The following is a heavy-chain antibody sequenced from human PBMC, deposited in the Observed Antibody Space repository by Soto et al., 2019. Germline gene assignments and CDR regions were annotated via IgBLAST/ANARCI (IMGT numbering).Heavy chain of an antibody. CDR2: IDSDDGKT. CDR3: VKAGYTSGLL. J-gene: IGHJ4*02. V-gene: IGHV3-23*01. D-gene: IGHD5-12*01. Sequence: VQLLESGGGLIQPGGSLRLSCVASGFTFSSYAMNWVRQGPGTGLEWVAVIDSDDGKTYYANAVKGRFSISRDNSKNTLFLQMNSLRVEDTDTYYCVKAGYTSGLLWGQGTLVTV. CDR1: GFTFSSYA.